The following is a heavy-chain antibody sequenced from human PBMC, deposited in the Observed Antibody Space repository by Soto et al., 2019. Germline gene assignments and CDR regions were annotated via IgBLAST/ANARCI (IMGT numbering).Heavy chain of an antibody. CDR2: INHSGST. CDR1: GGSFSGYY. V-gene: IGHV4-34*01. Sequence: QVQLQQWGAGLLKPSETLSLTCAVYGGSFSGYYWSWIRQPPGKGREWIGEINHSGSTNYNPSLKSRVIISVDTSKNQFSLKLSSVTAADSPVYYCATHYYSSSWYYFDYWGQGPLVTVSS. J-gene: IGHJ4*02. CDR3: ATHYYSSSWYYFDY. D-gene: IGHD6-13*01.